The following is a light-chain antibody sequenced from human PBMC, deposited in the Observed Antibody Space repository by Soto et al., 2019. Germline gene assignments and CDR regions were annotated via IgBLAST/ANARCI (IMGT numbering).Light chain of an antibody. Sequence: DIVMTQFPDSLAVSLGERATINCKSSQSVLYSSNNKNYLAWYQQKPGQPPKLLIYWASTRESGVPDRFSGSGFWASFTPPHRNPEAEDVAVYSCQQYYSTPYTFGQGTKLEI. V-gene: IGKV4-1*01. CDR2: WAS. J-gene: IGKJ2*01. CDR3: QQYYSTPYT. CDR1: QSVLYSSNNKNY.